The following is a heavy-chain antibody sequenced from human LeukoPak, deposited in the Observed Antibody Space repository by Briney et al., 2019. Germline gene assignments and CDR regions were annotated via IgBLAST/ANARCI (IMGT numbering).Heavy chain of an antibody. CDR1: GYTFTSYG. V-gene: IGHV1-18*01. CDR2: ISAYNGNT. J-gene: IGHJ4*02. CDR3: AREQHIVVVTAILDY. Sequence: ASVKVSCKASGYTFTSYGISWVRQAPGQGLEWMGWISAYNGNTNYAQKLQGRVTMTTDTSTSTAYTELRSLRSDDTAVYYCAREQHIVVVTAILDYWGQGTLVTVSS. D-gene: IGHD2-21*02.